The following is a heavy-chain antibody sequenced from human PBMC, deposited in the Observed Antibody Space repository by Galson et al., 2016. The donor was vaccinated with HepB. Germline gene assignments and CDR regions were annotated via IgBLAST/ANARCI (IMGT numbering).Heavy chain of an antibody. CDR2: IYQSGTT. J-gene: IGHJ5*02. Sequence: SDTLSLTYAVAGRSINSNNWWNWVRQPPGKGLEWIGEIYQSGTTHYNSSLNSRGTISIDNSKNHFSLRMTSVNAADTEVSYGTGGELPRGFDPWGQGSLVTVSS. D-gene: IGHD3-16*01. CDR3: TGGELPRGFDP. V-gene: IGHV4-4*02. CDR1: GRSINSNNW.